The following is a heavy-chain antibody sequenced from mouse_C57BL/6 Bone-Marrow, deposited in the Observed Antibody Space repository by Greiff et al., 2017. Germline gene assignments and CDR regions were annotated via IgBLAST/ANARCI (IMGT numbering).Heavy chain of an antibody. Sequence: QVQLQQPGTELVKPGASVTLSCKASGYTFTSYWMHWVKQRPGQGLEWIGNINPSNGGTTYNEKFKSKATLTVDKSSSTAYMQLSSLTSEDSAVYYCAREEITAVVTFDYWGQGTTLTVAS. V-gene: IGHV1-53*01. CDR3: AREEITAVVTFDY. CDR1: GYTFTSYW. CDR2: INPSNGGT. D-gene: IGHD1-1*01. J-gene: IGHJ2*01.